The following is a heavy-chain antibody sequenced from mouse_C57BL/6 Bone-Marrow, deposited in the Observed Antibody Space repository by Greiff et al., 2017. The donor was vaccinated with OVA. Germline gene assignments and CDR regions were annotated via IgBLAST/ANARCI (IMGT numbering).Heavy chain of an antibody. J-gene: IGHJ1*03. CDR1: YTFSRRVH. CDR2: GQGLEWIG. CDR3: SEDSAVYSCALTTVVALDFDV. Sequence: VQLQQPGAELVKPGASVKISCQAFYTFSRRVHFAIRDTNYWMQWVKQRPGQGLEWIGAIYPGNGDTSYNQKFKGKATLTADKSSSTAYMQLSSLTSEDSAVYSCALTTVVALDFDVWGTGTTVTVSS. D-gene: IGHD1-1*01. V-gene: IGHV1-87*01.